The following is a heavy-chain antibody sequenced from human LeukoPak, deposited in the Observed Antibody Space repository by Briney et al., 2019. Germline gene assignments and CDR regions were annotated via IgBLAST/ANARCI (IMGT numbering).Heavy chain of an antibody. CDR3: ARGTMMVGP. J-gene: IGHJ5*02. Sequence: SETLSLTCTVSGGSIGSYYWGWIRQPPGKGLEWIGYINYSGTTNYNPSLKSRVSISVDTSKNQFSLKLSSVTAADTAVYYCARGTMMVGPWGQGTQVTVSS. CDR2: INYSGTT. CDR1: GGSIGSYY. V-gene: IGHV4-59*01. D-gene: IGHD3-22*01.